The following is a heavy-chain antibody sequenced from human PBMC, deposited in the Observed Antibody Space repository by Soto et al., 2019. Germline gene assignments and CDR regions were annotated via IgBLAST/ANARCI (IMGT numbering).Heavy chain of an antibody. J-gene: IGHJ6*01. Sequence: LSLTCTVSGGPISSGDYYWSWIRQAPGKGLEWIGYIYHSGSTYYKPSLESRVSISVDTSKSQFSLKVTSMTAADTAVYYCARAPVNTWALRMDVWGQGTTVTVSS. CDR1: GGPISSGDYY. CDR2: IYHSGST. CDR3: ARAPVNTWALRMDV. D-gene: IGHD1-26*01. V-gene: IGHV4-30-4*01.